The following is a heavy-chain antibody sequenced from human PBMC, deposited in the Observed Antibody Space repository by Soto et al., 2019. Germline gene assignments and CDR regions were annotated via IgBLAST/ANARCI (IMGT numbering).Heavy chain of an antibody. Sequence: PGESLKISCKGSGYSFTSYWIGWVRQMPGKGLEWMGIIYPGDSDTRYSPSFQGQVTISADKSISTAYLQWSSLKASDTAMYYCARDPTSAYYYDSSGYAHGAFDIWGQGTMVTVS. CDR3: ARDPTSAYYYDSSGYAHGAFDI. J-gene: IGHJ3*02. D-gene: IGHD3-22*01. V-gene: IGHV5-51*01. CDR1: GYSFTSYW. CDR2: IYPGDSDT.